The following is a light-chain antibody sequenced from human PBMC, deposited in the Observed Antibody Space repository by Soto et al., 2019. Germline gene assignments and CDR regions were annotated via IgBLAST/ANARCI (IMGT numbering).Light chain of an antibody. CDR1: QSFRGL. CDR3: QQHRSWPPIT. CDR2: DAY. J-gene: IGKJ5*01. Sequence: EVVLTQSPVTLSLSPGERATLSCRASQSFRGLLAWYQQKPGQAPRLLIYDAYNRATGIPPRFSGSGSGTDFTLTITNLEPEDFAVYYCQQHRSWPPITFGQGTRLEIK. V-gene: IGKV3-11*01.